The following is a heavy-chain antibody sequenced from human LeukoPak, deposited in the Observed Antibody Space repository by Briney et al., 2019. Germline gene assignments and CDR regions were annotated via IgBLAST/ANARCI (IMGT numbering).Heavy chain of an antibody. J-gene: IGHJ5*02. D-gene: IGHD3-10*01. CDR2: IHYSGDT. V-gene: IGHV4-59*08. Sequence: TSETLSLTCAVSGGSISGHYWNWVRQPPGQGLEWIGHIHYSGDTTYNHSLKSRLTISVDTSKNQFSLKLSSVTAADTAVYYCARSYGSGSYSYLFDPWGQGTLVTVSS. CDR3: ARSYGSGSYSYLFDP. CDR1: GGSISGHY.